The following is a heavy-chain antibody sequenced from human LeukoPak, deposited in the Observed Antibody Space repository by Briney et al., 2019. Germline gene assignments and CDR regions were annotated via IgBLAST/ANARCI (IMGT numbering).Heavy chain of an antibody. Sequence: GESLKISCAASGFTFSSYGMHWVRQAPGKGLEWVAFIRYDGSNKYYADSVKGRFTISRDNSKNTLYLQMNSLRAEDTAVYYCAKDPSFRPGYFDYWGQGTLVTVSS. CDR2: IRYDGSNK. J-gene: IGHJ4*02. CDR1: GFTFSSYG. CDR3: AKDPSFRPGYFDY. V-gene: IGHV3-30*02.